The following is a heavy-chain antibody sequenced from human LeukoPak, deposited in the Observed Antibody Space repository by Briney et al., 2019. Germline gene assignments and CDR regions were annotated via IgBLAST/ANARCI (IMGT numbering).Heavy chain of an antibody. V-gene: IGHV4-31*03. Sequence: SQTLSLTCTVSGGSISRDGHYWSWIRQYPGKGLESIGSVSSSGTTTYNPSLKSRGTISLDTSQNQFSLNLRSLTAADTAVYYCAREMVRDAFDIWGQGTMVTVSS. CDR2: VSSSGTT. J-gene: IGHJ3*02. CDR3: AREMVRDAFDI. CDR1: GGSISRDGHY. D-gene: IGHD2-8*01.